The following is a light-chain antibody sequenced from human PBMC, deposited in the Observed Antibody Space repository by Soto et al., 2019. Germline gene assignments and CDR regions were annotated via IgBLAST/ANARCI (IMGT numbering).Light chain of an antibody. V-gene: IGKV1-39*01. Sequence: DIQMTQSPSSLSASVGDRVTITCRASQSISFYLNWYQQKPGKAPELLIYAASSLQSGVPSRFSGSGSGTDFTLTITSLQPEDFATYYCQQSYSTPMYTFGQGTKLEIK. CDR2: AAS. J-gene: IGKJ2*01. CDR1: QSISFY. CDR3: QQSYSTPMYT.